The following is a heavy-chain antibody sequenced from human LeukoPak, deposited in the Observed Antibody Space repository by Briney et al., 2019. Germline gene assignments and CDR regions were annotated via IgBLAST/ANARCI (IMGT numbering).Heavy chain of an antibody. CDR3: ARGRRDFWSGYYNQAYYYYGMDV. J-gene: IGHJ6*02. CDR1: GYTFTSYD. Sequence: ASVKVSCKDSGYTFTSYDINWVRQATGQGLEWMGWMNPNSGNTGYAQKFQGRVTMTRNTSISTAYMELSSLRSEDTAVYYCARGRRDFWSGYYNQAYYYYGMDVWGQGTTVTVSS. CDR2: MNPNSGNT. D-gene: IGHD3-3*01. V-gene: IGHV1-8*01.